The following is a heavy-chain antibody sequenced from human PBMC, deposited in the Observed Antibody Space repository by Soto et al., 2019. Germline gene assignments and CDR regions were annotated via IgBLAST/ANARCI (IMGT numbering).Heavy chain of an antibody. CDR1: GFTFSTFW. J-gene: IGHJ4*02. CDR2: IKEDGSEI. CDR3: VRSSGWTGDY. V-gene: IGHV3-7*04. D-gene: IGHD3-10*01. Sequence: EVQLVESGGGLVQPGGSLRLSCVASGFTFSTFWMNWVRQVPGKGLEWVANIKEDGSEIHYVDSVKGRFTISRDNAKNSLYLQMSSLRVEDTAVYHCVRSSGWTGDYWGQGMLVTVSS.